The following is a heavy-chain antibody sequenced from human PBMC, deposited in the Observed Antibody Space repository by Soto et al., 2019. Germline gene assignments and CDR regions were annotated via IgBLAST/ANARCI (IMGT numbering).Heavy chain of an antibody. V-gene: IGHV4-59*01. Sequence: TSETLSLTCTVSGGSISSYYWSWIRQPPGKGLEWIGYIYYSGSTNYNPSLKSRVTISVDTSKNQFSLKLSSVTAADTAVYYCARARYRGPTPSHDAFDIWGQGTMVTVSS. CDR3: ARARYRGPTPSHDAFDI. D-gene: IGHD4-4*01. CDR1: GGSISSYY. J-gene: IGHJ3*02. CDR2: IYYSGST.